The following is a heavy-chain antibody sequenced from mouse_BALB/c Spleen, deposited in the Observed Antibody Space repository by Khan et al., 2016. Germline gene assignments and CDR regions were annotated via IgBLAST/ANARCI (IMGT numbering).Heavy chain of an antibody. CDR1: GFTFSSYG. Sequence: EVELVESGGDLVKPGGSLKLSCAASGFTFSSYGMSWVRQTPDKRLEWVATFYTGGSYTYSPDSVKGRFTISRDNAKNTLYLQMSSLKFEDSAMCYKARHNYCGRGCPCINEYWGQGTTLTVSS. CDR3: ARHNYCGRGCPCINEY. V-gene: IGHV5-6*01. J-gene: IGHJ2*01. D-gene: IGHD1-1*01. CDR2: FYTGGSYT.